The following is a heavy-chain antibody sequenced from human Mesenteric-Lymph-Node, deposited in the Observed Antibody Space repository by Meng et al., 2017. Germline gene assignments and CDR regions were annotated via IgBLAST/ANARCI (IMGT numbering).Heavy chain of an antibody. CDR2: INGRGNYI. CDR1: GFTFSTYN. Sequence: GGSLRLSCAASGFTFSTYNMNWVRQAPGKGLEWVSSINGRGNYIYYADSVEGRFTISRDNAKNSLYLQMNSLRAEDTAVYYCARDGTGGSWSLSFDYWGQGTLVTVSS. J-gene: IGHJ4*02. CDR3: ARDGTGGSWSLSFDY. V-gene: IGHV3-21*01. D-gene: IGHD6-13*01.